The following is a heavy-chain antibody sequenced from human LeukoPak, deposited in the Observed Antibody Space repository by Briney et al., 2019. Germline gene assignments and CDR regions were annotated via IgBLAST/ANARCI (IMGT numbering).Heavy chain of an antibody. Sequence: GGSLRLSCAASGFTFSSYSMNWVRQAPGKGLEWVSAISGSGGSTYYADSVKGRFTISRDNSKNTLYLQMNSLRAEDTAVYYCAKQLRGFDYFYYYMDVWGKGTTVTVSS. V-gene: IGHV3-23*01. D-gene: IGHD2-2*01. CDR3: AKQLRGFDYFYYYMDV. CDR1: GFTFSSYS. J-gene: IGHJ6*03. CDR2: ISGSGGST.